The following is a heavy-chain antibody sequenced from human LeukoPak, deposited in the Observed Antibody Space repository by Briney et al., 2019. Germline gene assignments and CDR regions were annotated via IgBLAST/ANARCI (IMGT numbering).Heavy chain of an antibody. Sequence: ASVKVSCKASGYTFTSYGISWVRQAPGQGLQWMGWISAYNGNTNYEQKLQGRVTMTTDTSTSTAYMELRSLRSDDTAVYYCARDTYQLTGDYYYGMDVWGQGTTVTVSS. CDR3: ARDTYQLTGDYYYGMDV. J-gene: IGHJ6*02. CDR1: GYTFTSYG. D-gene: IGHD2-2*01. V-gene: IGHV1-18*01. CDR2: ISAYNGNT.